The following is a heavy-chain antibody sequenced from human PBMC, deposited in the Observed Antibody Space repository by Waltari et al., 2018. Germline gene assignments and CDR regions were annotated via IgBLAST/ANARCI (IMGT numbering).Heavy chain of an antibody. CDR3: ARERSSWANWFDP. CDR1: GYTFTGYY. J-gene: IGHJ5*02. CDR2: INPSSGGT. D-gene: IGHD6-13*01. V-gene: IGHV1-2*06. Sequence: QVQLVQSGAEVKKPGASVKVSCKASGYTFTGYYMHWVRQAPGQGLEWMGRINPSSGGTNYAQKFQGRVTMTRDTSISTAYMELSRLRSDDTAVYYCARERSSWANWFDPWGQGTLVTVSS.